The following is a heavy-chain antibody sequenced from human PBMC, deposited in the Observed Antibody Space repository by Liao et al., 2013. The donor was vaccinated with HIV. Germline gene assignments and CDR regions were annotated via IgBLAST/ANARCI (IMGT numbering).Heavy chain of an antibody. Sequence: QVQLQESGPGLVKPSQTLSLTCSVSGGYISSGSYYWSWIRQPAGKGLEWIGRIYTSGNTNYNPSLKSRVTISVDTSKNQFSLKLSSVTAADTAVYYCARDLPWFGDYWYFDLWGRGTLVTVSS. CDR2: IYTSGNT. CDR3: ARDLPWFGDYWYFDL. J-gene: IGHJ2*01. V-gene: IGHV4-61*02. D-gene: IGHD3-10*01. CDR1: GGYISSGSYY.